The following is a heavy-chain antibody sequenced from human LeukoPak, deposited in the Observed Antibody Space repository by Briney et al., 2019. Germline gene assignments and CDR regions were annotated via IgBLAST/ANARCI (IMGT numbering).Heavy chain of an antibody. CDR2: ISYDGSNK. CDR1: GFTFSSYA. V-gene: IGHV3-30*04. CDR3: ARDRRQYSSSSGVDY. Sequence: PGGSLRLSCAASGFTFSSYAMHWVRQAPGKGLEWVAVISYDGSNKYYADSVKGRFTISRDNSKNTLYLQMNSLRAEDTAVYYCARDRRQYSSSSGVDYWGQGTLVTVSS. J-gene: IGHJ4*02. D-gene: IGHD6-6*01.